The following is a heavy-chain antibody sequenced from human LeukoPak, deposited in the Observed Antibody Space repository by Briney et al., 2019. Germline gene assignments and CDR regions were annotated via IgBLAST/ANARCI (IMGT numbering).Heavy chain of an antibody. D-gene: IGHD6-13*01. J-gene: IGHJ4*02. CDR3: ARTGYSSSWIFDY. CDR2: ISGSGGST. CDR1: GFTFSSYA. V-gene: IGHV3-23*01. Sequence: GGSLRLSCAASGFTFSSYAMSWVRQAPGKGLEWVSAISGSGGSTYYADSVKGRFTISRDNAKNSLYLQMNSLRAEDTAVYYCARTGYSSSWIFDYWGQGTLVTVSS.